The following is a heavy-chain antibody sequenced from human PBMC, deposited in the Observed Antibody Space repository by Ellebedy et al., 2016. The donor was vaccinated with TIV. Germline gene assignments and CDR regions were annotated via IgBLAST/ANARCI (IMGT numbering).Heavy chain of an antibody. CDR2: IEQAGSET. D-gene: IGHD5-24*01. CDR1: GFIFGGYA. Sequence: GESLKISXAASGFIFGGYAMHWVRQAPGKGLEWVANIEQAGSETHYVDSVEGRFTISRDNTQSSLYLQMNSLRAEDTAVYYCVRDERWGQGTVVTVSS. J-gene: IGHJ3*01. CDR3: VRDER. V-gene: IGHV3-7*01.